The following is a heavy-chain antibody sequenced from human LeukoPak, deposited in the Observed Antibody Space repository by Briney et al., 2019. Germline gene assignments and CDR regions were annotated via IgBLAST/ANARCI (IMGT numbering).Heavy chain of an antibody. Sequence: SETLSLTCTVSGGSINSRSYYWGWIRQPPGKGLEWIGYIYYSGSTNYNPSLKSRVTISVDTSKNQFSLKLSSVTAADTAVYYCARQEGIAAARGYMDVWGKGTTVTVSS. CDR1: GGSINSRSYY. CDR2: IYYSGST. V-gene: IGHV4-61*05. CDR3: ARQEGIAAARGYMDV. D-gene: IGHD6-13*01. J-gene: IGHJ6*03.